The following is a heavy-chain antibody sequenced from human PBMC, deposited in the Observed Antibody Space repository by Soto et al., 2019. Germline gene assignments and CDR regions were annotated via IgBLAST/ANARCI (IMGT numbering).Heavy chain of an antibody. D-gene: IGHD6-6*01. V-gene: IGHV1-69*01. CDR2: IIPITGTV. Sequence: QVQLVQSGAEVKKPWSSVTVSCKVSGGTFSSYAIGWVRQAPGQGLEWMGGIIPITGTVNYAQKFQGRVTITADESTTTVYMDLSILRSEDTAVYYGAREYSSSARYLYFDVWGRGTLVTVSS. J-gene: IGHJ2*01. CDR3: AREYSSSARYLYFDV. CDR1: GGTFSSYA.